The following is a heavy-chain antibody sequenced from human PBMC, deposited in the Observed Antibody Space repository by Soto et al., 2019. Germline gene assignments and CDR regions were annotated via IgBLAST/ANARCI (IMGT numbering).Heavy chain of an antibody. CDR3: ALESCSSNSCYRDY. J-gene: IGHJ4*02. V-gene: IGHV1-69*02. Sequence: QVQLVQSGAEVKKPGSSVKVSCKASGGTFSSYTISWVRQAPGQGLEWMGRIIPILGIANYAQKFQGRVTITADKSTSTAYSELSSLRSEDTAVYYCALESCSSNSCYRDYWGQGTLVTVSS. CDR2: IIPILGIA. D-gene: IGHD2-2*02. CDR1: GGTFSSYT.